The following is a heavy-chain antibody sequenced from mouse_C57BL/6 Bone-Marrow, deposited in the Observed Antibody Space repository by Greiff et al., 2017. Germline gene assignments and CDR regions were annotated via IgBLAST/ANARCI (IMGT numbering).Heavy chain of an antibody. V-gene: IGHV1-64*01. J-gene: IGHJ2*01. CDR2: IHPNSGST. Sequence: VQLQQPGAELVKPGASVKLSCKASGYTFTSYWMHWVKQRPGQGLEWIGMIHPNSGSTNYNEKFKSKATLTVDTSSSTAYMQLSSLTSEDSAVYYCAREGKFITTVVPFDYWGQGTTLTVSS. D-gene: IGHD1-1*01. CDR1: GYTFTSYW. CDR3: AREGKFITTVVPFDY.